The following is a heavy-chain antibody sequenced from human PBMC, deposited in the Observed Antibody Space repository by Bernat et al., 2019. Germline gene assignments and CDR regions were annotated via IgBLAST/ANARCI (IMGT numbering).Heavy chain of an antibody. CDR3: AREKEMGYYGSGSSD. CDR2: IIPILGIA. CDR1: GGPFSSYT. D-gene: IGHD3-10*01. V-gene: IGHV1-69*04. J-gene: IGHJ4*02. Sequence: GAEVKKPGSSVKVSCKASGGPFSSYTISWVRQSPGQGLEWMGRIIPILGIANYAQKFQGRVTITADKSTSTAYMELSSLRSEDTAVYYCAREKEMGYYGSGSSDWGQGTLVTVFS.